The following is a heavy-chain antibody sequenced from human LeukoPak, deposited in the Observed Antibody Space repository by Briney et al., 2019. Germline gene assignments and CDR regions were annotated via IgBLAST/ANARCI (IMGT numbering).Heavy chain of an antibody. V-gene: IGHV3-74*01. CDR3: ARDGYCSSTSCYYFDY. CDR1: GFTFSNYW. CDR2: INSDGSST. Sequence: PGGSLRLSCAASGFTFSNYWIHWVRQAPGKGLVWVSRINSDGSSTSYADSVKGRFTISRDNAENTLYLQMNSLRAEDTAVYYCARDGYCSSTSCYYFDYWGQGTLVTVSS. D-gene: IGHD2-2*01. J-gene: IGHJ4*02.